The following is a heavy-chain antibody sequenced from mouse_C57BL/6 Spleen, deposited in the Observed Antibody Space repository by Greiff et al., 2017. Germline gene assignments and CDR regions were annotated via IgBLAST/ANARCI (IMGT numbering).Heavy chain of an antibody. CDR1: GYSITSGYD. Sequence: DVQLQESGPGMVKPSQSLSLTCTVTGYSITSGYDWHWIRHFPGNKLEWMGYISYSGSTNYNPSLKSRISITHDTSKNHFFLKLNSVTTEDTATYYCARDEGGLRGWYFDVWGTGTTVTVSS. V-gene: IGHV3-1*01. CDR2: ISYSGST. D-gene: IGHD2-12*01. J-gene: IGHJ1*03. CDR3: ARDEGGLRGWYFDV.